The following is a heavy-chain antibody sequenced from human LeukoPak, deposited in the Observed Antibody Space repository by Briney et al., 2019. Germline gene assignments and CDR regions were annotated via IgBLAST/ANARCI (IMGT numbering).Heavy chain of an antibody. Sequence: SESLSLTCTVSGGSISTYYWSCIRQPPGKGLEWIGYIYYSGSTNYNPSLKSRVTISVDTSKNQFSLKLSSVTAADTAVYYCARGGLSLGYGLDYWGQGNLVTVSS. D-gene: IGHD5-12*01. CDR3: ARGGLSLGYGLDY. CDR2: IYYSGST. CDR1: GGSISTYY. J-gene: IGHJ4*02. V-gene: IGHV4-59*01.